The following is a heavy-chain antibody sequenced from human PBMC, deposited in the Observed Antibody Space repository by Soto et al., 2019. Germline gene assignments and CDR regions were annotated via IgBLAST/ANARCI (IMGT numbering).Heavy chain of an antibody. D-gene: IGHD6-13*01. CDR1: GFTFSSYA. V-gene: IGHV3-30-3*01. CDR2: ISYDGSNK. CDR3: AREALYSSSHPLYQHWFDP. Sequence: QVQLVESGGGVVQPGRSLRLSCAASGFTFSSYAMHWVRQAPGKGLEWVAVISYDGSNKYYADSVKGRFTISRDNSKNTLYLQMNSLRAEDTAVYYCAREALYSSSHPLYQHWFDPWGQGTLVTVSS. J-gene: IGHJ5*02.